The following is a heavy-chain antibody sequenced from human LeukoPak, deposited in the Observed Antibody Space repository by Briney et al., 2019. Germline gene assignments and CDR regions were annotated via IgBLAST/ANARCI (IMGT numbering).Heavy chain of an antibody. J-gene: IGHJ4*02. CDR2: ISGSGGST. D-gene: IGHD3-22*01. CDR3: AKQCGPYYDSSAYYSDY. V-gene: IGHV3-23*01. CDR1: AFTFSSYA. Sequence: PVGTLRLSCAASAFTFSSYAMSWVRQAPGKGLEWVSVISGSGGSTYYADSVKGRFTISRDNSKNTLYFQINSLRAEDTAVYYCAKQCGPYYDSSAYYSDYWGQGTLVTVSS.